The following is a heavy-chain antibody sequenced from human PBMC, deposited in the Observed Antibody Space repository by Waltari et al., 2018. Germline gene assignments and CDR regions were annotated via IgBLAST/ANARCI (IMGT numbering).Heavy chain of an antibody. J-gene: IGHJ4*02. CDR3: ARGGSYTAIDS. CDR1: GFTFSDHY. V-gene: IGHV3-72*01. Sequence: EVQLVESGGGLVQPGGSLRLSCAASGFTFSDHYMDWVRQAPGKGLEWVGRIRKKVNSYGTEDAASVRGRFTISRDDSKNSVYLQMNSLKGEDTAMYYCARGGSYTAIDSWGRGTLVTVSS. D-gene: IGHD1-26*01. CDR2: IRKKVNSYGT.